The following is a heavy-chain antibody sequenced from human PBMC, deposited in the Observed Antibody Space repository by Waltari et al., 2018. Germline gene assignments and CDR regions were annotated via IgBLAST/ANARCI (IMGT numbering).Heavy chain of an antibody. D-gene: IGHD7-27*01. CDR2: ISSSSSYI. V-gene: IGHV3-21*01. Sequence: EVQLVESGGGLVKPGGSLRLSCAASGFTFSSYSMNWVRQAPGKGLEWVSSISSSSSYIYYADSVKCRFTISRDNAKNSLYLQMNSLRAEDTAVYYCARDGAWGTGYDYWGQGTLVTVSS. J-gene: IGHJ4*02. CDR1: GFTFSSYS. CDR3: ARDGAWGTGYDY.